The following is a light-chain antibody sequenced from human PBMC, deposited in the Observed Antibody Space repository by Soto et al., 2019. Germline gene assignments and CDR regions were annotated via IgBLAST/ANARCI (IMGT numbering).Light chain of an antibody. V-gene: IGKV1-39*01. CDR1: QGIRSD. CDR3: QQSYGSPPT. CDR2: AAP. J-gene: IGKJ1*01. Sequence: SQMTQTQSSPPASVGNRGTITWRASQGIRSDLGWYQQKTGKAPKLLIFAAPSLQSGVPSTFSGSRSGPDFTLTISSLQTEDFATYYCQQSYGSPPTFGQGTKVEIK.